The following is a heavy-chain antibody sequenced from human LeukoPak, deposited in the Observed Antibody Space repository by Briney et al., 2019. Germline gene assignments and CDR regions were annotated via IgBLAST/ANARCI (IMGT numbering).Heavy chain of an antibody. J-gene: IGHJ4*02. V-gene: IGHV1-2*02. Sequence: ASVTVSCKASGYTFTSYDINWVRQAPGQGLEWMGWINPNSGGTNYAQKFQGRVTMTRDTSISTAYMELSRLRSDDTAVYYCARDTGHYYDSSGPYYFDYWGQGTLVTVSS. CDR2: INPNSGGT. CDR3: ARDTGHYYDSSGPYYFDY. CDR1: GYTFTSYD. D-gene: IGHD3-22*01.